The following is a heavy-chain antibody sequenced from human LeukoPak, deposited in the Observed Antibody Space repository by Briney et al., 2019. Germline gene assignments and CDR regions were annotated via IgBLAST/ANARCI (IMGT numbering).Heavy chain of an antibody. V-gene: IGHV4-4*02. J-gene: IGHJ4*02. CDR1: GGSISSSNW. CDR2: IYHSGNT. Sequence: SETLSLTCAVSGGSISSSNWWSWVRQPPGKGLEWIGEIYHSGNTNYNPSLKSRVTISVDKSKNQFSLKLSSVTAADTAVYYCARVSPTPGYCSSTSCYAFDYWGQGTLVTVSS. CDR3: ARVSPTPGYCSSTSCYAFDY. D-gene: IGHD2-2*01.